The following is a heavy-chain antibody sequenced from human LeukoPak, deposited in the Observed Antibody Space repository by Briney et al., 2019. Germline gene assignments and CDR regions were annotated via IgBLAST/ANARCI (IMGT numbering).Heavy chain of an antibody. Sequence: GGSLRLSCAASGFTFSSYAMAWVRQAPVKGLEWLSVVADTGGNTYHADSVKGRFTISRDNSKNTVYLEMNSLRVEDTAVYYCAKGTVRSCSGPSCYPLDSWGQGTLVTVSS. D-gene: IGHD2-15*01. CDR3: AKGTVRSCSGPSCYPLDS. J-gene: IGHJ4*02. CDR2: VADTGGNT. V-gene: IGHV3-23*01. CDR1: GFTFSSYA.